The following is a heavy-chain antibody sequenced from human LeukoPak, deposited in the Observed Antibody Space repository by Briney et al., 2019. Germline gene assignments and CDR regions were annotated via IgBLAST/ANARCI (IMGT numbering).Heavy chain of an antibody. D-gene: IGHD2-21*02. CDR3: ARSSRGDAINFDY. CDR2: INSDGSST. CDR1: GFRFSSYW. J-gene: IGHJ4*02. V-gene: IGHV3-74*01. Sequence: GGSLRLSCAASGFRFSSYWMHWVRQDPGKGLVWVSRINSDGSSTTYADSVKGRFTISRDNAKNTLYLQMSSLRVEDTSVYYCARSSRGDAINFDYWGQGTLVTVSS.